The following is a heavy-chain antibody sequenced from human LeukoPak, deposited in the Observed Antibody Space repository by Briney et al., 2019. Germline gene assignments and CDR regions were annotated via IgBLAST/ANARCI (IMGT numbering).Heavy chain of an antibody. J-gene: IGHJ6*03. CDR2: ISYDGSNK. D-gene: IGHD1-14*01. Sequence: GGSLRLSCAASGFTFSSYAMHWVRQAPGKGLEWVAVISYDGSNKYYADSVKGRFTIPRDNSKNTLYLQMNSLRAEDTAVYYCARALSTSGGARNYYYMDVWGKGTTVTVSS. CDR3: ARALSTSGGARNYYYMDV. CDR1: GFTFSSYA. V-gene: IGHV3-30*04.